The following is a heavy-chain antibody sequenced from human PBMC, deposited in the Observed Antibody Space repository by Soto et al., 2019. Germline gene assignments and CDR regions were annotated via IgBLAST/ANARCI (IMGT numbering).Heavy chain of an antibody. CDR3: AREGLDTAGFFDV. Sequence: WGSLRLSCAASGFTFSSYWIHFVRQSPLKGLEWVSRIEGDGSSTTSADSVKGRFTVSRDDARNTLYLQMSSLRADDTAIYYCAREGLDTAGFFDVWGQGTMVTVSS. CDR1: GFTFSSYW. CDR2: IEGDGSST. V-gene: IGHV3-74*01. J-gene: IGHJ3*01. D-gene: IGHD6-13*01.